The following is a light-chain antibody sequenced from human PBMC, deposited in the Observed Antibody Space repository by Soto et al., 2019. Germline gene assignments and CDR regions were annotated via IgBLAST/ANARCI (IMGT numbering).Light chain of an antibody. CDR1: SSNIGSNY. J-gene: IGLJ3*02. V-gene: IGLV1-47*02. CDR2: SNN. Sequence: QAVVTQPPSASGTPGQRVTISCSGSSSNIGSNYVYWYQHLPGTAPKLLIYSNNQRPSGVPDRFSGSKSGTSASLAISGLRSEDEADYYCAAWDDSLSVWVFGGGTKVTVL. CDR3: AAWDDSLSVWV.